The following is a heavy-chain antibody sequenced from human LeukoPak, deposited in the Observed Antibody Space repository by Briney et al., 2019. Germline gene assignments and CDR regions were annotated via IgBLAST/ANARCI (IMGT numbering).Heavy chain of an antibody. D-gene: IGHD4-17*01. CDR2: IIPILGIA. CDR3: AREPTVTTTFDY. V-gene: IGHV1-69*04. Sequence: SVKVSCKASGGTFSSYAISWVRQAPGQGLEWMGRIIPILGIANYAQKFLGRVTITADKSTSTAYMELSSLRSEDTAVYYCAREPTVTTTFDYWGQGTLVTVSS. CDR1: GGTFSSYA. J-gene: IGHJ4*02.